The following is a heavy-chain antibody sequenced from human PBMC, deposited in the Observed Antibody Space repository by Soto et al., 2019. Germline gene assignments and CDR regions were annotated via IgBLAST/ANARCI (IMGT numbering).Heavy chain of an antibody. V-gene: IGHV3-30*18. Sequence: QVQLVESGGGVVQPGRSLRLSCAASGFTFSSYGMHWVRQAPVKGLEWVAVISYDGSNKYYADSVKGRFTISRDNSKNTLYLQMNSLRAEDTAVYYCANEEAVAFDYWGQGTLVTVSS. CDR2: ISYDGSNK. CDR3: ANEEAVAFDY. D-gene: IGHD6-19*01. J-gene: IGHJ4*02. CDR1: GFTFSSYG.